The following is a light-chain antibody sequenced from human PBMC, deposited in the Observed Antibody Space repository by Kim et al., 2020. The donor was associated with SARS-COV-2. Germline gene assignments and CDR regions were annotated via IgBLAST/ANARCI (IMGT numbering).Light chain of an antibody. V-gene: IGKV1-16*01. CDR1: QNFRHY. Sequence: SASVGDRVTIACRASQNFRHYLAWFQVKPGKAPKSLIYATTSLHSGVPPRFSGSGSGTDFTLTISNLQPEDFATYYCQQYNSYPRTFGQGTKLEI. CDR2: ATT. J-gene: IGKJ2*02. CDR3: QQYNSYPRT.